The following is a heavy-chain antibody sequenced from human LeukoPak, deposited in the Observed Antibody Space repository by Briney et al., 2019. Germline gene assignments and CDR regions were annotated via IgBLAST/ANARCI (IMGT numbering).Heavy chain of an antibody. Sequence: GGSLRLSCASSASDFRTSWMHWVRQGPGTGLVWVSLITADGRSTTYADSVKGRFTTSRDNAKNTLYLQMHSLRAEDTAVYYCARDHYHSIDYWGQGTLVTVSS. D-gene: IGHD3-16*01. CDR1: ASDFRTSW. J-gene: IGHJ4*02. V-gene: IGHV3-74*01. CDR3: ARDHYHSIDY. CDR2: ITADGRST.